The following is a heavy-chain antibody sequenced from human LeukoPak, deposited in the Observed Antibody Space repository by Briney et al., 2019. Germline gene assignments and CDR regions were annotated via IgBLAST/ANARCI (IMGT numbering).Heavy chain of an antibody. CDR2: IIPILGIA. CDR3: ARDPIVVVAATHYYYYYGMGV. CDR1: GGTFSSYT. V-gene: IGHV1-69*04. D-gene: IGHD2-15*01. J-gene: IGHJ6*02. Sequence: SVKVSCKASGGTFSSYTISWVRQAPGQGLEWMGRIIPILGIANYAQKFQGRVTITADKSTSTAYMELSSLRSEDTAVYYCARDPIVVVAATHYYYYYGMGVWGQGTTVTVSS.